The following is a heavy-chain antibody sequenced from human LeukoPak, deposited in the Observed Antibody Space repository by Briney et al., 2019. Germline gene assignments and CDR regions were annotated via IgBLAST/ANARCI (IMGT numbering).Heavy chain of an antibody. CDR2: IYYSGST. CDR3: AREPGYDPNRGNAFDI. CDR1: GDSITSYY. J-gene: IGHJ3*02. V-gene: IGHV4-59*13. D-gene: IGHD1-14*01. Sequence: PSETLSLTCTVSGDSITSYYWSWIRQPPGRGLEWIGYIYYSGSTKYNPSLMGRVTISVDTSKNQFSLKLRSVTAEDTAVYYCAREPGYDPNRGNAFDIWGQGTMVTVSS.